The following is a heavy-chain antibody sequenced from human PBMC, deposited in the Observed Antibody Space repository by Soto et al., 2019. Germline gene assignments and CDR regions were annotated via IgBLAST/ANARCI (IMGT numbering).Heavy chain of an antibody. CDR2: ISYDGINK. CDR3: ASRDGMDV. Sequence: GGSLRLSCAASGFTFSSYAIHWVRQAPGKGLEWVAVISYDGINKYYADSVKGRFTISRDNSKNTLYLQMNSLGAEDTAVYYCASRDGMDVWGQGTTVTVSS. CDR1: GFTFSSYA. J-gene: IGHJ6*02. V-gene: IGHV3-30-3*01.